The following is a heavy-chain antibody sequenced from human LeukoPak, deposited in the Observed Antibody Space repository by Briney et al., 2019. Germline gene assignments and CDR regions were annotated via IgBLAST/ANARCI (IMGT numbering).Heavy chain of an antibody. V-gene: IGHV4-34*01. CDR1: GGSFSGYY. CDR3: ARSSRKNGMDV. CDR2: IYYSGST. J-gene: IGHJ6*02. Sequence: SETLSLTCAVYGGSFSGYYWSWIRQPPGKGLEWIGSIYYSGSTYYSPSLKSRVTISVDTSKNQFSLKLSSVTAADTAVYYCARSSRKNGMDVWGQGTTVTVSS. D-gene: IGHD2-2*01.